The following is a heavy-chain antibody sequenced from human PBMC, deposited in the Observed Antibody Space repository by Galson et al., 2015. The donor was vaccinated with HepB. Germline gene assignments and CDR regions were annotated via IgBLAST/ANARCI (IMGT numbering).Heavy chain of an antibody. J-gene: IGHJ1*01. Sequence: SLRLSCAASGFTFSNYAMSWVRQAPGKGLEWVSVSSGSGGRTYYADSVRGRFTISRDNSKNTLYLQMNSLRAEDTAVYYCAKDRSSPRHWGQGTLVTVSS. CDR1: GFTFSNYA. CDR3: AKDRSSPRH. CDR2: SSGSGGRT. V-gene: IGHV3-23*01.